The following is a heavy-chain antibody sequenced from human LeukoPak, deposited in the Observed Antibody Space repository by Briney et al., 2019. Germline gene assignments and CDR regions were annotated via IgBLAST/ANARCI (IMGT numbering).Heavy chain of an antibody. CDR3: AKGDSSSWYWYFDL. Sequence: GGSLRLSCAASGFTFDDYAMHWVRQAPGKGLEWVSGISWNSGSIGYADSVKGRFTISRDNAKNSLYLQMNSLRAEDMALYYCAKGDSSSWYWYFDLWSRGTLVTVSS. J-gene: IGHJ2*01. CDR2: ISWNSGSI. V-gene: IGHV3-9*03. CDR1: GFTFDDYA. D-gene: IGHD6-13*01.